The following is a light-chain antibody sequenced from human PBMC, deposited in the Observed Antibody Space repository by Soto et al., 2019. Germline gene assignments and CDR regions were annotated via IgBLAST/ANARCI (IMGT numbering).Light chain of an antibody. CDR3: HQRRNGPPLT. J-gene: IGKJ4*01. Sequence: EIVLTQSPATLSLSPGERATLSCRASQSVSSYLDWYQQKPGQAPRLLIYDASTRATGIPARFSGSGSGTDFTLTINCLETGDVAVYYCHQRRNGPPLTFGGGTKVEIK. CDR1: QSVSSY. CDR2: DAS. V-gene: IGKV3-11*01.